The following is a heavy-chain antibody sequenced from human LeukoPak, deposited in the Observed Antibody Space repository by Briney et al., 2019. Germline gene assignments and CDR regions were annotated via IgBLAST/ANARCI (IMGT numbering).Heavy chain of an antibody. D-gene: IGHD6-25*01. Sequence: PGGSLRLSCAASGFTFDDYAMHWVRQAPGRGLEWVSLISWDGGSTYYADSVKGRFTISRDNSKNSLYLQMNSLRAEDTALYYCAKDRGRYYYYMDVWGEGTTVTVSS. CDR3: AKDRGRYYYYMDV. J-gene: IGHJ6*03. CDR1: GFTFDDYA. V-gene: IGHV3-43D*04. CDR2: ISWDGGST.